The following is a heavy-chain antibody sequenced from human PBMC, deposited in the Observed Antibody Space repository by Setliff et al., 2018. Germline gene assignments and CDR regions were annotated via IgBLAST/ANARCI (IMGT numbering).Heavy chain of an antibody. CDR1: GGSISSGNYY. V-gene: IGHV4-39*01. J-gene: IGHJ6*03. CDR2: IYYSGST. Sequence: PSETLSLTCRVSGGSISSGNYYWGLIRQPPGKGLEWVATIYYSGSTYSNPSLKSRLIISVDAPDNQFSVKLSSVTVADTAVYYCARHKSNGSGSYPSLYMDVWGKGIMVTVSS. CDR3: ARHKSNGSGSYPSLYMDV. D-gene: IGHD3-10*01.